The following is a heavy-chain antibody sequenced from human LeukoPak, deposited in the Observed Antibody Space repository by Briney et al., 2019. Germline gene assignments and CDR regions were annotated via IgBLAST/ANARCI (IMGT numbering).Heavy chain of an antibody. V-gene: IGHV1-46*01. J-gene: IGHJ5*02. D-gene: IGHD4-17*01. CDR2: INPSGGST. Sequence: GASVKVSCKASGYTFTSYYMHWVRQAPGQGLEWMGIINPSGGSTSYAQKFQGRVTMTEDTSTDTAYMELSSLRSEDTAVYYCATEDPTTGAWFDPWGQGTLVTVSS. CDR3: ATEDPTTGAWFDP. CDR1: GYTFTSYY.